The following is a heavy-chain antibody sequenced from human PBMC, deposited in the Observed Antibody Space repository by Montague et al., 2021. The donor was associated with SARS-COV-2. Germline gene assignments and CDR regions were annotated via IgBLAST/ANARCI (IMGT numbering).Heavy chain of an antibody. CDR1: GDSVSSNSAA. J-gene: IGHJ3*02. Sequence: CAISGDSVSSNSAAWNWIRQSPSRGLEWLGRTYYRSKWYNDYAVAVKSRRTINPDTSKNQFSLKLSSVTAADTAAYYCARATAGPAAIFMGFPRPIDAFDIWGQGAMVTVSS. CDR3: ARATAGPAAIFMGFPRPIDAFDI. D-gene: IGHD2-2*01. V-gene: IGHV6-1*01. CDR2: TYYRSKWYN.